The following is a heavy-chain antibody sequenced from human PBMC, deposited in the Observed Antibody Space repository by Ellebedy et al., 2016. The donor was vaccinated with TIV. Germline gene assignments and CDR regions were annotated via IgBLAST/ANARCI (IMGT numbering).Heavy chain of an antibody. CDR2: IYYSGST. V-gene: IGHV4-31*03. D-gene: IGHD3-3*01. Sequence: SETLSLXXTVSGGSISSGGYYWSWIRQHPGKGLEWIGYIYYSGSTYYNPSLKSRVTISVGTSKNQFSLKLSSVTAADTAVYYCASLHRFNYGMDVWGQGTTVTVSS. CDR1: GGSISSGGYY. CDR3: ASLHRFNYGMDV. J-gene: IGHJ6*02.